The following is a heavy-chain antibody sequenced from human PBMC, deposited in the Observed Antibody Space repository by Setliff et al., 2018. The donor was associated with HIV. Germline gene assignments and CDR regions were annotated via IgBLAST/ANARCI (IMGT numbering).Heavy chain of an antibody. J-gene: IGHJ3*02. CDR3: ARVLNPSDAFDI. CDR1: GGTFRKYA. V-gene: IGHV1-69*13. Sequence: SVKVSCKASGGTFRKYAISWVRQAPGQGLEWMGGIIPIFGIANYAQKFQGRVTITADESTSTAYMELSSLRSEDTAVYYCARVLNPSDAFDIWGQGTMVTVSS. CDR2: IIPIFGIA.